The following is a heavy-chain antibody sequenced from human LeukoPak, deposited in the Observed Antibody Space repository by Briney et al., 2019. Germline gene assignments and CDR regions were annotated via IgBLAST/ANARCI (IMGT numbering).Heavy chain of an antibody. CDR2: ISGSGGST. Sequence: PGRSLRLSCAASGFTFSSYWMSWVRQAPGKGLEWVSAISGSGGSTYYADSVKGRFTISRDNSKNTLYLQMNSLRAEDTAVYYCAKDIGAAKMGRAFDIWGQGTMVTVSS. D-gene: IGHD1-26*01. CDR1: GFTFSSYW. CDR3: AKDIGAAKMGRAFDI. J-gene: IGHJ3*02. V-gene: IGHV3-23*01.